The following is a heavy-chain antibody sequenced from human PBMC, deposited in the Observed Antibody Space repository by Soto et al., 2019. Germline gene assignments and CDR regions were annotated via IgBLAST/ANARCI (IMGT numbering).Heavy chain of an antibody. CDR3: ARGNRSPPDSGSYYFDY. Sequence: SETLSLTCAVYGGSFSGYYWSWIRQPPGKGLEWIGEINHSGSTNYNPSLKSRVTISVDTSKNQFSLKLSSVTAADTAVYYCARGNRSPPDSGSYYFDYWGQGTLVTVSS. J-gene: IGHJ4*02. D-gene: IGHD1-26*01. CDR1: GGSFSGYY. CDR2: INHSGST. V-gene: IGHV4-34*01.